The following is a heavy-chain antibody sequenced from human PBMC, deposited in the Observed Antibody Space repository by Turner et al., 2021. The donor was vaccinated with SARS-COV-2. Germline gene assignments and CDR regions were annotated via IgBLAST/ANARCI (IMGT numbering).Heavy chain of an antibody. V-gene: IGHV1-24*01. CDR3: ATGVAVTGTPSAYYYYYGMDV. CDR1: GYTLTELS. D-gene: IGHD6-13*01. Sequence: QVQLVQSGAEVKKPRASVKATIKVSGYTLTELSMHWLRQAPGNGLEWMGGFDPEDGETIYAQKFQGRVTMTEDTSTDTAYMELSSLRSEDTAVYYCATGVAVTGTPSAYYYYYGMDVWGQGTTVTVSS. CDR2: FDPEDGET. J-gene: IGHJ6*02.